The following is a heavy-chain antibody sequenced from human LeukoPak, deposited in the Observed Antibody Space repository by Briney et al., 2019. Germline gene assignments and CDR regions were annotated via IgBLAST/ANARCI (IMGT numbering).Heavy chain of an antibody. CDR2: INPSNGDK. CDR1: GYTFTYHY. CDR3: ARESDVRKDFDC. J-gene: IGHJ4*02. D-gene: IGHD3-10*02. V-gene: IGHV1-46*01. Sequence: GASVKVSCKASGYTFTYHYIHLVRQAPGQGLEWMGIINPSNGDKNYAQRFQGRVTMTRDTSTRTVYMELSSLDSEDTAVYYCARESDVRKDFDCWGQGTLVSFCS.